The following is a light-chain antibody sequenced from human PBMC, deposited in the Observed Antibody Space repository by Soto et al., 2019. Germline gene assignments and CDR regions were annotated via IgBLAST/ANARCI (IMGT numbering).Light chain of an antibody. Sequence: DIQMTQSPSSLSASVGDRVTITCRASQGISHFLAWYQQKPGKVPKLLIYAASILQSGVPPRFSGSGSGTDFTLTISSLQPEDVATYYCQQYGSSPPTFGQGTKVEIK. CDR2: AAS. CDR3: QQYGSSPPT. CDR1: QGISHF. J-gene: IGKJ1*01. V-gene: IGKV1-27*01.